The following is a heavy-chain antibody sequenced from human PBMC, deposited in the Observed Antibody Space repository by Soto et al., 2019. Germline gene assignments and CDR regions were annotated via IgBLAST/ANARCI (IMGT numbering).Heavy chain of an antibody. CDR3: SNDGRPYPPRAYYGIDV. Sequence: GGSLRLSCAASGFTFSSYGMHWVRQAPGKGLEWVAVISYDGSNKYYADSVKGRFTISRDNSKNTLYLQMNFLRLEDPAVSSCSNDGRPYPPRAYYGIDVWRQGTTVTVS. J-gene: IGHJ6*02. CDR1: GFTFSSYG. D-gene: IGHD1-26*01. V-gene: IGHV3-30*18. CDR2: ISYDGSNK.